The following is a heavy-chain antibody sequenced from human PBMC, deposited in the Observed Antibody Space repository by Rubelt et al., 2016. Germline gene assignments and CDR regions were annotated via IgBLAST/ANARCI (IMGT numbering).Heavy chain of an antibody. CDR2: IYSGGAT. CDR3: AKYSSSTWYRGYIDY. J-gene: IGHJ4*02. Sequence: GGGLVQPGGSLRLSCAASGFTVSSNYMSWVRQAPGKGLEWVSLIYSGGATYYADSVKGRFTISRDNSKNTLYLQMNNLRAEDTAIYYCAKYSSSTWYRGYIDYWGQGTLVTVSS. D-gene: IGHD6-13*01. CDR1: GFTVSSNY. V-gene: IGHV3-66*01.